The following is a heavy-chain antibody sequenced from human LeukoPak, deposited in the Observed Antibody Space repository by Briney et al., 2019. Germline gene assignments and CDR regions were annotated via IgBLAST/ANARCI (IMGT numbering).Heavy chain of an antibody. CDR1: GFTVSSNY. D-gene: IGHD3-22*01. J-gene: IGHJ5*02. Sequence: GGSLGLSCAASGFTVSSNYMSWVRQAPGKGLEWVSVIYSGGSTYYADSVKGRFTISRDNSKNTLYLQMNSLRAEDTAVYYCARVTSFYDSSGYTSVGFDPWGQGTLVTVSS. V-gene: IGHV3-53*01. CDR3: ARVTSFYDSSGYTSVGFDP. CDR2: IYSGGST.